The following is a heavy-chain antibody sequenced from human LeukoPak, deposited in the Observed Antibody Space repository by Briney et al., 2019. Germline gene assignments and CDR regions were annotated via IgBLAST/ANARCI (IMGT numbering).Heavy chain of an antibody. Sequence: GGSLRLSCEASGFTISSYEMSWVRQAPGQGLEWVSYISSSGTTMFYSDSVRGRFTISRDSAKNSLYLQMNSLRVEDTAIYYCARDYSVPGDGLDPWGQGILVTVSS. J-gene: IGHJ5*02. CDR1: GFTISSYE. CDR3: ARDYSVPGDGLDP. D-gene: IGHD2-21*01. V-gene: IGHV3-48*03. CDR2: ISSSGTTM.